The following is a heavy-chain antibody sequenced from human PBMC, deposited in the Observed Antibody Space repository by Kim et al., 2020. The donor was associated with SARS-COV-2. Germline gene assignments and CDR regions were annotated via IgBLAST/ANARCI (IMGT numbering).Heavy chain of an antibody. D-gene: IGHD3-22*01. CDR1: GFTFSSYS. CDR3: ARDYYDSSGYYYFSADY. Sequence: GGSLRLSCAASGFTFSSYSMNWVRQAPGKGLEWVSSISSSSSYIYYADSVKGRFTISRDNAKNSLYLQMNSLRAEDTAVYYCARDYYDSSGYYYFSADYWGQGTLVTVSS. V-gene: IGHV3-21*01. CDR2: ISSSSSYI. J-gene: IGHJ4*02.